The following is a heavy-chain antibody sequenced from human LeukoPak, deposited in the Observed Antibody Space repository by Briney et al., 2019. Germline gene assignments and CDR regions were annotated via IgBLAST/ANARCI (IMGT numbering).Heavy chain of an antibody. Sequence: VASVKVSCKASRYTFTGYYMHWVRQAPGQGLEWMGWINPNSGGTNYAQKFQGRVTMTRDTSISTAYMELSRLRSGDTAVYYCAREEGYCSSTTCSAPFDYWGQGTLVTVSS. CDR3: AREEGYCSSTTCSAPFDY. J-gene: IGHJ4*02. V-gene: IGHV1-2*02. CDR1: RYTFTGYY. CDR2: INPNSGGT. D-gene: IGHD2-2*01.